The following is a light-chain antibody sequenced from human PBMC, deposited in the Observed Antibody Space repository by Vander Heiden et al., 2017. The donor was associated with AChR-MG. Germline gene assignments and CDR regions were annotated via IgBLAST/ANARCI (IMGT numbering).Light chain of an antibody. V-gene: IGLV1-40*01. CDR3: QSYDNSLSGFWV. CDR1: SSNTGSDYE. CDR2: ANT. J-gene: IGLJ3*02. Sequence: QSVLTQPPSASGAPGQRVTISCTGSSSNTGSDYELHWYQQFPGTAPELLIYANTKRPSGVPDRFSASRSDTSASLAIAGLQAEDEAVYYCQSYDNSLSGFWVFGGGTKLTVL.